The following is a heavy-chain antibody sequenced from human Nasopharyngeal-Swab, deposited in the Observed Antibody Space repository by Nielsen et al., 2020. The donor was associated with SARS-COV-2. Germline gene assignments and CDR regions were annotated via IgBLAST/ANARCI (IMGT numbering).Heavy chain of an antibody. Sequence: ASVISCRASGYTFTSYAMHWVRQAPGQRLEWMGWINAGNGNTKYSQKFQGRVTITRDTSASTAYMELSSLRSEDTAVYYCARGIAVAARGWFDPWGQGTLVTVSS. CDR1: GYTFTSYA. CDR3: ARGIAVAARGWFDP. CDR2: INAGNGNT. D-gene: IGHD6-19*01. J-gene: IGHJ5*02. V-gene: IGHV1-3*01.